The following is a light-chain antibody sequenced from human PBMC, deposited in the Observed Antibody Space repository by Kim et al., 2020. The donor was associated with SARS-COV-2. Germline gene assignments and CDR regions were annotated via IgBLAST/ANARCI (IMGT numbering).Light chain of an antibody. CDR1: QGFSGW. V-gene: IGKV1D-16*01. CDR3: HQYGSYPFT. J-gene: IGKJ3*01. Sequence: AALGDRVTISCRASQGFSGWLAWFQQKPGKAPKSLIYAASSLQSGVPSRFSGSGSGTDFTLTISSLQPEDFATYFCHQYGSYPFTFGPGTKVDIK. CDR2: AAS.